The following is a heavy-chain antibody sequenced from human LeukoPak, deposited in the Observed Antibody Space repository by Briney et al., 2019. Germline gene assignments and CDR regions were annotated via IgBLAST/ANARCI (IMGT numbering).Heavy chain of an antibody. D-gene: IGHD2-2*01. CDR1: GGSISS. CDR2: ISHDGSNE. Sequence: LSLTCTVSGGSISSSNYYWGWIRQPPGKGLEWVAIISHDGSNEYYGDSVKGRFTIPRDNSKNTLYLQMNSLRTEDTAVYYCAKVGQDCDSTRCYFGWFDPWGQGTLVTVSS. CDR3: AKVGQDCDSTRCYFGWFDP. V-gene: IGHV3-30*18. J-gene: IGHJ5*02.